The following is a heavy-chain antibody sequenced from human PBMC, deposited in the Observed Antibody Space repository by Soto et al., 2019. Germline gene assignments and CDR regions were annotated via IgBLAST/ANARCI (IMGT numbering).Heavy chain of an antibody. CDR2: VYDVDGS. CDR3: ATWHEREHAYDV. V-gene: IGHV3-53*01. D-gene: IGHD1-1*01. Sequence: DVQLVESGGGLIQPGESLRLSCAAFGLTISGKKYVAWVRQAPGKGVAWVSGVYDVDGSFYADSVRGRFTTSGDSSKTTVYLQMNDLRPDDTAVYYCATWHEREHAYDVWGQGTTVTVSS. CDR1: GLTISGKKY. J-gene: IGHJ3*01.